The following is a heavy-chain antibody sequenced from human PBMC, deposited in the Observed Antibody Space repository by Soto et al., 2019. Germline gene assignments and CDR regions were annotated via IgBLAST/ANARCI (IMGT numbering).Heavy chain of an antibody. J-gene: IGHJ6*02. D-gene: IGHD6-25*01. CDR3: AKDSGRVDYYYYGMDV. Sequence: SLRLSCAASGFTFDDYAMHWVRQAPGKGLEWVSGISWNSGSIGYADSVKGRFTISRDNAKNSLYLQMNSLRAEDTALYYCAKDSGRVDYYYYGMDVWGQGTTVTVSS. CDR1: GFTFDDYA. V-gene: IGHV3-9*01. CDR2: ISWNSGSI.